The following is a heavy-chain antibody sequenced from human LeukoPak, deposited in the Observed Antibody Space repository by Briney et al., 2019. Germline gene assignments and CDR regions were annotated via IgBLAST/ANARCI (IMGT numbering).Heavy chain of an antibody. J-gene: IGHJ4*02. V-gene: IGHV1-69*05. Sequence: ASVKVSCKASGGTFSNYAINRVRQAPGKGLEWMGRIIPIFGTINYAQKFQGRVTIITDEFTSTAYMELSSLRSEDTAMYYCARDKDTYGDQGFYFDYWGQGTLVTVSS. CDR1: GGTFSNYA. D-gene: IGHD4-17*01. CDR3: ARDKDTYGDQGFYFDY. CDR2: IIPIFGTI.